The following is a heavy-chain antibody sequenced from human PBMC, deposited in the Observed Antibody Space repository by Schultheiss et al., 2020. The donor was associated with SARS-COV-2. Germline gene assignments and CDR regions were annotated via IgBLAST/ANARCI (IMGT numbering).Heavy chain of an antibody. D-gene: IGHD6-13*01. V-gene: IGHV4-39*07. CDR1: GGSISSSSYY. CDR3: ARGSSWYVAGHYFQH. Sequence: SETLSLTCTVSGGSISSSSYYWGWIRQPPGKGLEWIGEINHSGSTNYNPSLNSRVTISVDTSKNQFSLKLSSVTAADTAVYYCARGSSWYVAGHYFQHWGQGTLVTVSS. J-gene: IGHJ1*01. CDR2: INHSGST.